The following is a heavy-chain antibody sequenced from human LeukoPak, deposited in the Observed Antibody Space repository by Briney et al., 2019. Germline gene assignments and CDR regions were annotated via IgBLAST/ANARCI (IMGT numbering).Heavy chain of an antibody. CDR1: GGSISSGSYY. D-gene: IGHD2-2*01. V-gene: IGHV4-61*02. CDR3: ARHPIVVVPAAKAKNYYMDV. CDR2: IYTSGST. J-gene: IGHJ6*03. Sequence: SQTLSLTCSVSGGSISSGSYYWSWIRQSAGKGLEWIGRIYTSGSTNYNPSLKSRVTISVDTSKNQFSLKLSSVTAADTAVYYCARHPIVVVPAAKAKNYYMDVWGKGTTVTVSS.